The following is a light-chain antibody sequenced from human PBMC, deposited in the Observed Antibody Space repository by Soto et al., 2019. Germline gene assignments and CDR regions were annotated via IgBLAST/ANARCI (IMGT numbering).Light chain of an antibody. J-gene: IGLJ3*02. CDR3: SSYTSSSTWV. Sequence: QSALTQPASVSGSPGQSITISCTGTTSDVGSYNYVSWYQKNPGKAPKLLVYDVSNRPSGVSNRFSGSESGNTASLTISGLQPEDEADYYCSSYTSSSTWVFGGGTKLTVL. CDR1: TSDVGSYNY. CDR2: DVS. V-gene: IGLV2-14*01.